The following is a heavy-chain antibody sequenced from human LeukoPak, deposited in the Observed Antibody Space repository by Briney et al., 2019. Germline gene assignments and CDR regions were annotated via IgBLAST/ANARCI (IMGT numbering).Heavy chain of an antibody. CDR1: GFTFSSYA. J-gene: IGHJ3*01. Sequence: PGGSLRLSCAASGFTFSSYAMSWVRQAPGKGLEWVANIKEDGSVKNYADSVKGRFTISRDNARNSLYLEINCLRAEDTAVYYCARQWGWFTSGWWLDTLDVWGQGSKVIVSS. CDR2: IKEDGSVK. D-gene: IGHD6-19*01. V-gene: IGHV3-7*01. CDR3: ARQWGWFTSGWWLDTLDV.